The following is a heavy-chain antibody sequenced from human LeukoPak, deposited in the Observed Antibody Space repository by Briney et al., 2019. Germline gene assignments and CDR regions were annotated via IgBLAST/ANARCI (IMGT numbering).Heavy chain of an antibody. V-gene: IGHV3-23*01. CDR1: GFTFSSYS. J-gene: IGHJ4*02. CDR3: AKDLWRLDY. D-gene: IGHD3-16*01. CDR2: ISGSGDST. Sequence: PGGSLRLSCAASGFTFSSYSMNWVRQAPGKGLEWVSGISGSGDSTYYADSVKGRFTISRDNSKNTLFLQMNSLRAEDTAIYYCAKDLWRLDYWGQGTLVTVSS.